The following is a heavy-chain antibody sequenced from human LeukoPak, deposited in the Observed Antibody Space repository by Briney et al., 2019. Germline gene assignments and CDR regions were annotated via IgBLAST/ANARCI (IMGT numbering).Heavy chain of an antibody. J-gene: IGHJ5*02. Sequence: SVKVSCKASGGTFSSYAISWVRQAPGQGLEWMGGITPIFGTANYAQKFQGRVTITADESTSTAYMELSSLRSEDTAVYYCARDSSSWHEVDWFDPWGQGTLVTVTS. V-gene: IGHV1-69*13. CDR3: ARDSSSWHEVDWFDP. CDR1: GGTFSSYA. D-gene: IGHD6-13*01. CDR2: ITPIFGTA.